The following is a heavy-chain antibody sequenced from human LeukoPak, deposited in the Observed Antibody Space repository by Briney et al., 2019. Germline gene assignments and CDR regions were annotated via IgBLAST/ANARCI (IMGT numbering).Heavy chain of an antibody. V-gene: IGHV1-69*13. CDR1: GGTFSSYA. CDR2: IIPIFGTA. J-gene: IGHJ4*02. CDR3: ARVRERGFSGYDWRHFDY. D-gene: IGHD5-12*01. Sequence: SVKVSCKASGGTFSSYAISWVRQAPGQGLEWMGGIIPIFGTANYAQKFQGRVTITADESTSTAYMELSSLRSEDTAVYYCARVRERGFSGYDWRHFDYWGQGALVTVSS.